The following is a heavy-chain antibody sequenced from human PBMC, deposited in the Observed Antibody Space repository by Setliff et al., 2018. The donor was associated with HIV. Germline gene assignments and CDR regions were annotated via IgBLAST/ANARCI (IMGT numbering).Heavy chain of an antibody. D-gene: IGHD6-6*01. CDR3: ARGRHYSSSAPFAIDF. CDR2: INHSGST. CDR1: GDSLSSTGDH. J-gene: IGHJ4*02. V-gene: IGHV4-39*07. Sequence: SETLSLTCTVSGDSLSSTGDHWGWIRQPPGKGLEWIGEINHSGSTNYNPSLKSRVAISVDTSKNQFSVKLSSVTAADTAVYYCARGRHYSSSAPFAIDFWGQGMLVTVSS.